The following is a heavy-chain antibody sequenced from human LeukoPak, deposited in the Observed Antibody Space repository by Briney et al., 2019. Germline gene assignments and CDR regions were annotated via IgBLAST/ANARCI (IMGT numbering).Heavy chain of an antibody. D-gene: IGHD6-13*01. CDR2: MNPNSGNT. CDR1: GYTFTSYD. CDR3: ARVGYSSWQYNWFDP. Sequence: ASVKVSCKASGYTFTSYDINWVRQATGQGLEWMGWMNPNSGNTGYAQKFQGRVTMTRNTSISTAYMELSSLRSEDTAVYYCARVGYSSWQYNWFDPWGQGTLVTVSS. V-gene: IGHV1-8*01. J-gene: IGHJ5*02.